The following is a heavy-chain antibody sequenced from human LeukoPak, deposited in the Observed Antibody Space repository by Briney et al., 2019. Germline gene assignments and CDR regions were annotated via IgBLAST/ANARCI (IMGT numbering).Heavy chain of an antibody. J-gene: IGHJ6*02. D-gene: IGHD3/OR15-3a*01. CDR3: GRGGYDFDA. V-gene: IGHV3-69-1*01. CDR2: IERGTST. Sequence: GGSLRLSCAASGFSISDYYMTWVRQAPGKGLEWVSTIERGTSTLYAGSVKGRFTISRDDTKNTLYLQMNSLRAEDTAVYYCGRGGYDFDAWGPGTTVSVFS. CDR1: GFSISDYY.